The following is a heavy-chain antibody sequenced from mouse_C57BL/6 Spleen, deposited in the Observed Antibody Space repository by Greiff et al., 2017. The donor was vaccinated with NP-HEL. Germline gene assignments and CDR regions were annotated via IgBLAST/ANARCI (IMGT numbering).Heavy chain of an antibody. J-gene: IGHJ4*01. Sequence: QVQLQQPGAELVKPGASVKLSCKASGYTFTSYWMHWVKQRPGQGLEWIGRIDPNSGGTKYNEKFKSKATLTVDKSSSTAYMQLSSLTSEDSAVYYCAKGDYYGMDYWGQGTSVTVSS. CDR2: IDPNSGGT. CDR1: GYTFTSYW. V-gene: IGHV1-72*01. CDR3: AKGDYYGMDY.